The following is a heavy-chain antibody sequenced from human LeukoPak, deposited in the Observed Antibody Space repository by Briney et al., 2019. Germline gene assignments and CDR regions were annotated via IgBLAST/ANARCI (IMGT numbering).Heavy chain of an antibody. CDR3: ARSPKRYCSGGSCYSIPYPFDP. D-gene: IGHD2-15*01. V-gene: IGHV4-59*01. CDR2: IYYSGST. CDR1: GGSISSYY. Sequence: SETLSLTCTVSGGSISSYYWSWIRQPPGKGLEWIGYIYYSGSTNYNPSLKSRVTISVDTSKNQFSLKLSFVTAADTAVYYCARSPKRYCSGGSCYSIPYPFDPWGQGTLVTVSS. J-gene: IGHJ5*02.